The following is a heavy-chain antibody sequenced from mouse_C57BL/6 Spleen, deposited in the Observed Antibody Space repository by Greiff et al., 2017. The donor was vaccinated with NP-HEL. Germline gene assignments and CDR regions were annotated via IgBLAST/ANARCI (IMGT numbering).Heavy chain of an antibody. D-gene: IGHD2-4*01. CDR3: VYYDYSAWFAY. Sequence: ESGPELVKPGASVKISCKASGYSFTDYNMNWVKQSNGKSLEWIGVINPNYGTTSYNQKFKGKATLTVDQSSSTAYMQLNSLTSEDSAVYYCVYYDYSAWFAYWGQGTLVTVSA. CDR2: INPNYGTT. CDR1: GYSFTDYN. J-gene: IGHJ3*01. V-gene: IGHV1-39*01.